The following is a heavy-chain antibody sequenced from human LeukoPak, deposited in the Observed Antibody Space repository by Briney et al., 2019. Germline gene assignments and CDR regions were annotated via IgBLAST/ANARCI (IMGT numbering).Heavy chain of an antibody. Sequence: GASVKVSCKASGGTFSSYAISWVRQAPGQGLEWMGRIIPILGIANYAQKFQGRVTITADKSTSTAYMELSSLRSEDTAVYYCARDRNAVKSSRVIDMDVWGQGTTVTVSS. V-gene: IGHV1-69*04. J-gene: IGHJ6*02. D-gene: IGHD3-16*02. CDR1: GGTFSSYA. CDR2: IIPILGIA. CDR3: ARDRNAVKSSRVIDMDV.